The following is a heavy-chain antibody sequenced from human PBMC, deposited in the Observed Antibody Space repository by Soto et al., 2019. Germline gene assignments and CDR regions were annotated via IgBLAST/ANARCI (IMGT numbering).Heavy chain of an antibody. V-gene: IGHV1-69*13. CDR1: GYTFTSYA. Sequence: SVKVSCKASGYTFTSYAISWVRQAPGQGLEWMGGIIPIFGTANYAQKFQGRVTITADESTSTAYMELSSLRSEDTAVYYCARGPPYTIFVPYNWFDPWGQGTLVTVSS. CDR3: ARGPPYTIFVPYNWFDP. CDR2: IIPIFGTA. J-gene: IGHJ5*02. D-gene: IGHD3-3*01.